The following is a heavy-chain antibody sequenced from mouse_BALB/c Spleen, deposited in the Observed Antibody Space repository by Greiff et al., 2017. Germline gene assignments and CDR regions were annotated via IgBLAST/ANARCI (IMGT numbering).Heavy chain of an antibody. Sequence: VQLKQSGTVLARPGASVKMSCKASGYTFTSYWMHWVKQRPGQGLEWIGAIYPGNSDTSYNQKFKGKAKLTAVTSTSTAYMELSSLTNEDSAVYYCTRTYRYTPAWFAYWGQGTLVTVSA. CDR2: IYPGNSDT. CDR3: TRTYRYTPAWFAY. V-gene: IGHV1-5*01. J-gene: IGHJ3*01. CDR1: GYTFTSYW. D-gene: IGHD2-14*01.